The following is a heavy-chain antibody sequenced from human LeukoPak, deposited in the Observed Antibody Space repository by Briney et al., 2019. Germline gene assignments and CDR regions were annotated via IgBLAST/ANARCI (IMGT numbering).Heavy chain of an antibody. CDR1: GGSFSGYY. CDR3: ARKGGAVGSSGYYSFWAFDI. CDR2: INHSGST. D-gene: IGHD3-22*01. Sequence: SETLSLTCAVYGGSFSGYYWSWIRQPPGKGLEWIGEINHSGSTNYNPSLKSRVTISVDKSKNQFSLKLSSVTAADTAVYYCARKGGAVGSSGYYSFWAFDIWGQGTMVTVSS. J-gene: IGHJ3*02. V-gene: IGHV4-34*01.